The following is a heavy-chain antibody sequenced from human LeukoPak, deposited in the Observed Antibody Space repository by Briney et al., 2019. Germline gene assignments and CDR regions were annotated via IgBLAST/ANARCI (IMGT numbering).Heavy chain of an antibody. CDR2: IWYDGSND. Sequence: GGSLRLSCAASGFTFSSYGMQWVRQAPGKGLEWVALIWYDGSNDYYGDSVKGRFTISRDNSKNTLYLQMSSLRAEDTAVYYCARGGGSYYVIDYWGQGTLVTVSS. CDR1: GFTFSSYG. CDR3: ARGGGSYYVIDY. V-gene: IGHV3-33*01. J-gene: IGHJ4*02. D-gene: IGHD1-26*01.